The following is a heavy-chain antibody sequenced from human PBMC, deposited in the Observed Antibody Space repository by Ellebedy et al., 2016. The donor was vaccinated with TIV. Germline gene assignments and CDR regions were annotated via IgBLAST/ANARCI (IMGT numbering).Heavy chain of an antibody. CDR3: AMWPEGTRPYFTS. D-gene: IGHD2-21*01. CDR2: ISGSGDST. J-gene: IGHJ5*02. CDR1: GFTFNSYA. V-gene: IGHV3-23*01. Sequence: GGSLRLXXAASGFTFNSYAMSWVRQAPGKGLEWVSAISGSGDSTYYADSLKGRFTISRDNSKNTLYLQMNSLRAEDTAVYSCAMWPEGTRPYFTSWGQGSLVTVSS.